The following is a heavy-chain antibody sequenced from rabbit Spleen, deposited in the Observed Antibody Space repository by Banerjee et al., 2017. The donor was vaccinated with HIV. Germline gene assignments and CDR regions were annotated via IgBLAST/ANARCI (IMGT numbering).Heavy chain of an antibody. CDR2: IGVGSSGDT. V-gene: IGHV1S45*01. Sequence: QEQLEESGGALVKPEGSLTLTCTASGFSFSSNSYMCWVRQAPGQGLEWIGCIGVGSSGDTYYASWAKGRFTISKTSSTTVTLQMTSLTAADTATYFCARDRYGGSLSMAYTGMDLWGQGTLVTVS. CDR1: GFSFSSNSY. CDR3: ARDRYGGSLSMAYTGMDL. J-gene: IGHJ6*01. D-gene: IGHD4-2*01.